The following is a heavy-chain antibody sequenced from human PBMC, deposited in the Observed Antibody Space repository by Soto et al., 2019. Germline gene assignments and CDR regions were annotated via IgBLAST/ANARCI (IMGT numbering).Heavy chain of an antibody. V-gene: IGHV4-59*08. D-gene: IGHD5-18*01. Sequence: SETLSLTCTVSGGSISSYYWSWIRQPPGKGLEWIGYIYYSGITNYNPSLKSRVTMSVDTSKNQFSLKLSSVTAADTAVYYCARVVRWIQPQHIDYWGQGTLVTVSS. CDR1: GGSISSYY. CDR2: IYYSGIT. CDR3: ARVVRWIQPQHIDY. J-gene: IGHJ4*02.